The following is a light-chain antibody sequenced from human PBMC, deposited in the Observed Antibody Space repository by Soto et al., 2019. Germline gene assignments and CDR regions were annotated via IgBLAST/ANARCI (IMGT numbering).Light chain of an antibody. CDR1: NIGTKN. V-gene: IGLV3-21*02. CDR3: QVWDSSRDRGV. Sequence: SYELTQPPSVSVAPGQTARMTCGGNNIGTKNVHWYQQRPGQAPVLVVYADTDRPSGIPERFSGSNSGNTAALTISRVEAGDEADYFCQVWDSSRDRGVFGGRTKLTVL. CDR2: ADT. J-gene: IGLJ3*02.